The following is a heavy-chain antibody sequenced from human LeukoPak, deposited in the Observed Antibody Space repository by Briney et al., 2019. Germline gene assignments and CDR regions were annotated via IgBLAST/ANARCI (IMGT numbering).Heavy chain of an antibody. CDR3: ARDPRYYDFWSGYLFDY. J-gene: IGHJ4*02. CDR1: GYTFTGYY. Sequence: ASVKVSCKASGYTFTGYYMHWVRQAPGQGLEWMGWINPNSGGTNYAQKFQGRVTMTRDTSISTAYMELSRLRSDDTAVYYCARDPRYYDFWSGYLFDYWGQGTLVTVSS. CDR2: INPNSGGT. V-gene: IGHV1-2*02. D-gene: IGHD3-3*01.